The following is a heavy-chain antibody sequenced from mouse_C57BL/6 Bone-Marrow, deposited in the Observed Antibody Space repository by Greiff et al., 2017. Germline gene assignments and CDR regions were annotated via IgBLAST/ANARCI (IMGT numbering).Heavy chain of an antibody. J-gene: IGHJ2*01. V-gene: IGHV1-59*01. D-gene: IGHD4-1*01. CDR2: IAPADSYT. CDR1: GYTFTSYW. CDR3: ARILGLDY. Sequence: QVQLQQPGAELVRPGTSVKLSCKASGYTFTSYWMHWVKQRPGQGLEWIGVIAPADSYTNYNQKFKGKATLTVDTSSSTAYMQLSSLTSEDSAVYYCARILGLDYWGQGTTLTVSS.